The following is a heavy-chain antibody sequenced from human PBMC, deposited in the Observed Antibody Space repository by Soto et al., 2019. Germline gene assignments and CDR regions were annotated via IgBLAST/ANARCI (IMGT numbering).Heavy chain of an antibody. Sequence: QVQLVQSGAEVKKPGSSVKVSCKVSGYTLTELSMHCVRHAPGKEQEWMGGFDAEDGETIYAQTFQGTVTMTEDTSTDTSYMGLSRLRSEDTVVYYCATRGHEGIVYCGPHTWFHPCGEGALVTVSS. CDR3: ATRGHEGIVYCGPHTWFHP. J-gene: IGHJ5*02. CDR1: GYTLTELS. CDR2: FDAEDGET. V-gene: IGHV1-24*01. D-gene: IGHD3-16*02.